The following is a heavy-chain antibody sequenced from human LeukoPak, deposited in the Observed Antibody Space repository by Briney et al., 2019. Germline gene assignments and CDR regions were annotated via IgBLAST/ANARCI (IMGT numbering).Heavy chain of an antibody. CDR1: GGSFSGYY. Sequence: SETLSLTCAVYGGSFSGYYWSWIRQPPGKGLEWIGEINHSGSTNYNPSLKSRVTISVDTSKNQFSLKLSSLTAADTAVYYCARVKLRITIFGGTSHDAFDIWGQGTMVTVSS. J-gene: IGHJ3*02. CDR2: INHSGST. D-gene: IGHD3-3*01. CDR3: ARVKLRITIFGGTSHDAFDI. V-gene: IGHV4-34*01.